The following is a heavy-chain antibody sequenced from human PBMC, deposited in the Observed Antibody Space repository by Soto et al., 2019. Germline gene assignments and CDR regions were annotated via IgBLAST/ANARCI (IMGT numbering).Heavy chain of an antibody. J-gene: IGHJ4*02. D-gene: IGHD3-10*01. CDR3: ARQYSYGSVPWY. CDR1: GYTFTSYG. CDR2: ISAYNGNT. V-gene: IGHV1-18*01. Sequence: QVQLVQSGAEVKKPGASVKVSCKASGYTFTSYGISWVRQAPGQGLEWMGWISAYNGNTNYAQKLQGRVTMTTDTTTSTAYRELSSLRSDDPTVYSVARQYSYGSVPWYWAQGTLVTFSS.